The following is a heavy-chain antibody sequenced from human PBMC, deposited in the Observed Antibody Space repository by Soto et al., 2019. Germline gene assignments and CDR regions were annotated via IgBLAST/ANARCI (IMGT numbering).Heavy chain of an antibody. Sequence: QVQLVESGGGVVQPGRSLRLSCAASGFTFSSYVMHWVRQAPGKGLEWVALVWYDGGNKYYVDSVKGRFIVSRDNSENTVYLQMNSLRAEETAVYHCAREGPQGRPGAAIDSWGQGALVTVSS. CDR1: GFTFSSYV. CDR3: AREGPQGRPGAAIDS. CDR2: VWYDGGNK. V-gene: IGHV3-33*01. J-gene: IGHJ5*01. D-gene: IGHD2-8*02.